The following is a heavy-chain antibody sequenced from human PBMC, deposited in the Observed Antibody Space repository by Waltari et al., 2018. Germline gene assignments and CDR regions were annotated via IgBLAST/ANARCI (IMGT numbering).Heavy chain of an antibody. J-gene: IGHJ4*02. CDR3: ARLEWGYCSGGSCYALRGKLDY. D-gene: IGHD2-15*01. V-gene: IGHV4-34*01. CDR1: GGSFSGYY. Sequence: QVQLQQWGAGLLKPSETLSLTCAVYGGSFSGYYWRWFRQPPGTGLEWMGEINHSGSTNYNPSLKSRVTISVDTSKNQFSLKLSSVTAADTAVYYCARLEWGYCSGGSCYALRGKLDYWGQGTLVTVSS. CDR2: INHSGST.